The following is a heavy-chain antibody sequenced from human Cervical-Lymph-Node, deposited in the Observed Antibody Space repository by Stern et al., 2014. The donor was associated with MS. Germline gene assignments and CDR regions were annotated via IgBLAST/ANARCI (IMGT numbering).Heavy chain of an antibody. D-gene: IGHD3-10*01. J-gene: IGHJ4*02. CDR2: TTSKGDRE. CDR3: ARDGMGTSGSYSSFDY. CDR1: GFTFGRFS. V-gene: IGHV3-30*04. Sequence: VHLVESGGGVVQPGGSLTLSCEASGFTFGRFSMHWVRQGPGKGLEWVAATTSKGDREYYADSVKGRFIISRDNSKNTLHLQMNSLRAEDTAEYYCARDGMGTSGSYSSFDYWGQGTLVTVSS.